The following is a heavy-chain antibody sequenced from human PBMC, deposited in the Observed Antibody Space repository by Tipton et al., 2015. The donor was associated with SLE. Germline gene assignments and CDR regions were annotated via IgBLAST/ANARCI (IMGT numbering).Heavy chain of an antibody. J-gene: IGHJ6*02. CDR2: ISFNSGSI. Sequence: SLRLSCEASGFSFEDYSMHWVRQAPGKGLEWVSGISFNSGSIAYANSVKGRFTISRDNAKNTLYLQMDSLRAEDTALYYCAKSQAGTIYYYAMDVWGQGSTVTVSS. D-gene: IGHD1/OR15-1a*01. CDR3: AKSQAGTIYYYAMDV. V-gene: IGHV3-9*01. CDR1: GFSFEDYS.